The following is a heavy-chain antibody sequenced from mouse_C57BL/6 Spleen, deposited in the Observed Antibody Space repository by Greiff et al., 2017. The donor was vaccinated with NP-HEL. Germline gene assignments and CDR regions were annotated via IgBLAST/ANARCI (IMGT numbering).Heavy chain of an antibody. CDR2: ISDGGSYT. CDR1: GFTFSSYA. Sequence: EVKLVESGGGLVKPGGSLKLSCAASGFTFSSYAMSWVRQTPEKRLEWVATISDGGSYTYYPDNVKGRFTISRDNAKNNLYLQMSHLKSEDTAMDYCARRDYDGAWFAYWGQGTLVTVSA. J-gene: IGHJ3*01. V-gene: IGHV5-4*03. CDR3: ARRDYDGAWFAY. D-gene: IGHD2-4*01.